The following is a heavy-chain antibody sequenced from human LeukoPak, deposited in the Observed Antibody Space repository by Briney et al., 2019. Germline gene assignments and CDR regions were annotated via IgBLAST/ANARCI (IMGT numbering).Heavy chain of an antibody. CDR2: IIPIFGTA. Sequence: SVKVSCKPSRGTLSSYAISWVRQAPGQGLEWMGGIIPIFGTANYAQKFQGRVTITADESTSTAYMELSSLRSEDTAVYYCASSSLYATGWFDPWGQGTLVTVSS. CDR3: ASSSLYATGWFDP. CDR1: RGTLSSYA. V-gene: IGHV1-69*13. J-gene: IGHJ5*02. D-gene: IGHD6-13*01.